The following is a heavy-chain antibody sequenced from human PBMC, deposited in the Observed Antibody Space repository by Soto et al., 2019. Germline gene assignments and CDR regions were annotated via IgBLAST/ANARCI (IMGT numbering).Heavy chain of an antibody. CDR2: IYDSGNT. CDR3: ASGLSGDKVDQ. V-gene: IGHV4-30-4*08. D-gene: IGHD2-21*01. CDR1: GGSISEYY. J-gene: IGHJ4*02. Sequence: SETLPLTWTVSGGSISEYYWSLIRQPPGKGLEWIGHIYDSGNTYNNPSLKSRLTISVDTSKNHFSLNLNSVTAADTAVYYCASGLSGDKVDQWGQGTLVTVSS.